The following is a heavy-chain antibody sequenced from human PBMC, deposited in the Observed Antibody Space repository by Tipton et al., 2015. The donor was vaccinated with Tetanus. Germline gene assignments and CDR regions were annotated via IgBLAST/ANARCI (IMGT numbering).Heavy chain of an antibody. V-gene: IGHV3-33*01. CDR1: GFTFSTHG. D-gene: IGHD2-21*01. Sequence: SLRLSCAASGFTFSTHGMHWVRQAPGKGLEWVALVWYDGTRKYYTESVEGRFTISRDNSKNTLYLQMDSLRVEDTATYFCARVGIRWYFDIWGSGTLVTVSS. CDR3: ARVGIRWYFDI. CDR2: VWYDGTRK. J-gene: IGHJ2*01.